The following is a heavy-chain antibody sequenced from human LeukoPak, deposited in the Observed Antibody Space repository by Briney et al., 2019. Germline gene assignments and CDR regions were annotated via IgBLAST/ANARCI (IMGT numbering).Heavy chain of an antibody. D-gene: IGHD6-13*01. CDR3: AREAIAAAGGFNY. CDR1: GGSISSGGYS. CDR2: IYHSGST. V-gene: IGHV4-30-2*01. J-gene: IGHJ4*02. Sequence: SQTLSLTCAASGGSISSGGYSWSWIRQPPGKGLEWIGYIYHSGSTYYNPSLKSRVTISVDRSKNQFSLKLSSVTAADTAVYYCAREAIAAAGGFNYWGQGTLVTVSS.